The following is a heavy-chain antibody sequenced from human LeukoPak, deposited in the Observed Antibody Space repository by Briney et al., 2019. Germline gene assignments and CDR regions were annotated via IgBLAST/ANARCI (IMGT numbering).Heavy chain of an antibody. Sequence: SETLSLTCTVSGGSISSYYWSWLRQPPGKGLEWIGYIYYSGSTNYNTSLKSRVTISVDTSKNQFSLKLSSVTATDTAVYYCARIAAAGHFDYWGQGTLVTVSS. V-gene: IGHV4-59*01. CDR2: IYYSGST. J-gene: IGHJ4*02. CDR3: ARIAAAGHFDY. CDR1: GGSISSYY. D-gene: IGHD6-13*01.